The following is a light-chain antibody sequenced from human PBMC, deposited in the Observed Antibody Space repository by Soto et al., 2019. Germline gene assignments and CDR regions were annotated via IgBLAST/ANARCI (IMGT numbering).Light chain of an antibody. V-gene: IGKV3-20*01. CDR2: GAS. J-gene: IGKJ4*01. CDR1: QSVGRNF. Sequence: EIVLTQSPGTLSLSPGESTTLSCWASQSVGRNFLAWYQQKPGRAPRLRIHGASYRATGVPDRFSGSGSETYFTLTISRLEAEDFAVYYCHQSAASPLTFGGGTKVEI. CDR3: HQSAASPLT.